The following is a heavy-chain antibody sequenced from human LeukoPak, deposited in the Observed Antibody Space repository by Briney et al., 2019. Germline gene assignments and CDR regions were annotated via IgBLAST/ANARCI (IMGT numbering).Heavy chain of an antibody. D-gene: IGHD4-17*01. CDR3: AKDLGYGDYGGGMDV. J-gene: IGHJ6*02. CDR1: GFTFSSYA. CDR2: ISGSGGST. V-gene: IGHV3-23*01. Sequence: PGGSLRLSCAASGFTFSSYAMSWVRQAPGKGLEWVSAISGSGGSTYYADSVKGRFTISRDNSKNTLYLQMNSLRAEDTAVYYCAKDLGYGDYGGGMDVWGQGATVTVSS.